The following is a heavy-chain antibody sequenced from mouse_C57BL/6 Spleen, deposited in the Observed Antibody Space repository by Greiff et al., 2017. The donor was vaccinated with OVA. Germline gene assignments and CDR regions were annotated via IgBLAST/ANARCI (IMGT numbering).Heavy chain of an antibody. CDR3: ARWSGNYWYFDV. CDR2: ISYDGSN. V-gene: IGHV3-6*01. J-gene: IGHJ1*03. Sequence: EVQLVESGPGLVKPSQSLSLTCSVTGYSITSGYYWNWIRQFPGNKLEWMGYISYDGSNNYNPSLKNRISITRDTSKNQFFLKLNSVTTEDTATYYCARWSGNYWYFDVWGTGTTVTVSS. CDR1: GYSITSGYY. D-gene: IGHD1-3*01.